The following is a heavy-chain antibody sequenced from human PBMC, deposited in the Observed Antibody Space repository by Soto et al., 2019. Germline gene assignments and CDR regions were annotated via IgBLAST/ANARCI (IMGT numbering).Heavy chain of an antibody. CDR2: ISTHNGDT. D-gene: IGHD2-2*01. Sequence: ASVKVSCKASGYTFTTYGLSWVRQAPGQGLEWMGWISTHNGDTYYTQKLRGRVTMTTDTSTSTAYMELRSLRSDDTAVYYCARGGSRYCSSTSCYAEDYWGRG. J-gene: IGHJ4*02. CDR3: ARGGSRYCSSTSCYAEDY. CDR1: GYTFTTYG. V-gene: IGHV1-18*01.